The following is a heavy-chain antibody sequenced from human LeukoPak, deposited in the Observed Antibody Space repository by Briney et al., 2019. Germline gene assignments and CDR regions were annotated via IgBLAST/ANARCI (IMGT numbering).Heavy chain of an antibody. CDR3: ARDIFIWSSGLISSWSYYGMDV. CDR2: ISSSSSYI. V-gene: IGHV3-21*01. Sequence: GGSLRLSCAASGFTFSSYSMNWVRQAPGKGLEWVSSISSSSSYIYCADSVKGRFTISRDNAKNSLYLQMNSLRAEDTAVYYCARDIFIWSSGLISSWSYYGMDVWGQGTTVTVSS. D-gene: IGHD6-13*01. CDR1: GFTFSSYS. J-gene: IGHJ6*02.